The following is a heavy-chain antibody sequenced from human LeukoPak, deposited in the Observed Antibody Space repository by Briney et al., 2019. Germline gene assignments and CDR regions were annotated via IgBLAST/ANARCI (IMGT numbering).Heavy chain of an antibody. CDR2: IYYSGST. D-gene: IGHD3-10*01. Sequence: PSETLSLTCTVSGGSIGSSSYYWGWIRQPPGKGLEWIGSIYYSGSTYYNPSLKSRVTISVDTSKNQFSLKLSSVTAADTAVYYCARHYSYHGYGSGSSAFDIWGQGTMVTVSS. V-gene: IGHV4-39*01. J-gene: IGHJ3*02. CDR3: ARHYSYHGYGSGSSAFDI. CDR1: GGSIGSSSYY.